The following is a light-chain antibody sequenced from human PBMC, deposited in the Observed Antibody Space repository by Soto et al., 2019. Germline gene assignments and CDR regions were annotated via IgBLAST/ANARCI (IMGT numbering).Light chain of an antibody. V-gene: IGKV1-9*01. Sequence: IQLTQSPSSLSASVGDRVTITCRASQGISSYLAWYQQKPGKAPKLLIYAASTLQSGVPSRFSGSGSGTDFTLTISSLQPEDFATYHCQQSSNSPPTFGQGTKLEIK. CDR1: QGISSY. CDR2: AAS. CDR3: QQSSNSPPT. J-gene: IGKJ2*01.